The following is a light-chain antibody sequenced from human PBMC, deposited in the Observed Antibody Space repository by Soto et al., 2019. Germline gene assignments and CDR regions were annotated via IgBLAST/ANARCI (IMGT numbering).Light chain of an antibody. CDR3: QQYYSYPHT. Sequence: AIRMTQSPSSFSASPGDRVTITVRASQVISSDLAWYQKKPGKAPKLLIYAASTLQSGVPSRFSGSGSGTDFTLTISCLQSEDFATYYCQQYYSYPHTFGGGTKVEIK. J-gene: IGKJ4*01. CDR2: AAS. CDR1: QVISSD. V-gene: IGKV1-8*01.